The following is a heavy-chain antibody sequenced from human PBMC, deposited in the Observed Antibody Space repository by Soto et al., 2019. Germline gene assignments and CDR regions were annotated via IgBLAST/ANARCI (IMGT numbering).Heavy chain of an antibody. V-gene: IGHV3-30-3*01. D-gene: IGHD2-21*02. CDR2: ISYDGSNK. Sequence: GGSLRLSCAASGFTFSSYAMHWVRQAPGKGLEWVAVISYDGSNKYYADSVKGRFTISRDNAKNTLYLQMNSLRAEDTAVYYCARGDRGAFDLWGQGTMVTVSS. CDR1: GFTFSSYA. J-gene: IGHJ3*01. CDR3: ARGDRGAFDL.